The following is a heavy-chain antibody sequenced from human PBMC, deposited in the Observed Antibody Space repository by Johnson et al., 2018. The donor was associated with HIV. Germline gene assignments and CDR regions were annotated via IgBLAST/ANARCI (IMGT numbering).Heavy chain of an antibody. J-gene: IGHJ3*02. D-gene: IGHD6-19*01. Sequence: QMLLVESGGGVVQPGRSLRLSCSASGFTFSDYAMHWVRQAPGKGLQWVALISYDGNTKYYADSVKGRFTISRDNSKSTLYLQMNSLRVEDTAVYFCARRASGWHAFDIWGQGTMVTVSS. CDR3: ARRASGWHAFDI. CDR1: GFTFSDYA. V-gene: IGHV3-30*04. CDR2: ISYDGNTK.